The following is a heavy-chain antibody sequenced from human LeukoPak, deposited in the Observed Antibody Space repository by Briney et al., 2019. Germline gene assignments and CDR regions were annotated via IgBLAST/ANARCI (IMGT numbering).Heavy chain of an antibody. Sequence: PGGSLRLSCAASGFTFSSYGMHWVRQAPGKGLEWVAVIWYDGSNKYYADSVKGRFTISRDNSKNTLYLQMNSLRAEDTAVYYCARDLFDSSGYASEEWGQGTLVTVSS. CDR3: ARDLFDSSGYASEE. V-gene: IGHV3-33*01. CDR2: IWYDGSNK. CDR1: GFTFSSYG. J-gene: IGHJ4*02. D-gene: IGHD3-22*01.